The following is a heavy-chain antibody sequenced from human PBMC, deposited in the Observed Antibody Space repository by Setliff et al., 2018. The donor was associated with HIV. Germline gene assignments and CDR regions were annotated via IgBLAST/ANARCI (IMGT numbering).Heavy chain of an antibody. CDR1: GGSISSHY. CDR2: IYYSGST. V-gene: IGHV4-59*06. CDR3: ARDGRHDRNRWYVTHQYFKH. Sequence: PSETLSLTCTVSGGSISSHYWSWIRQPPGKGLEWIGYIYYSGSTYYNPSLKSRVTISVDTSKNQFSLKLSSVTAADTAVYYCARDGRHDRNRWYVTHQYFKHWGQGTLGTVS. J-gene: IGHJ1*01. D-gene: IGHD2-15*01.